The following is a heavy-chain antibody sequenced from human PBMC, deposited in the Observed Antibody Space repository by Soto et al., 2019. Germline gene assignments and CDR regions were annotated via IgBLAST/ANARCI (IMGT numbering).Heavy chain of an antibody. D-gene: IGHD3-3*01. Sequence: QVQLVESGGGVVQPGRSLRLSCAASGFTFSSYAMHWVRQAPGKGLEWVAVISYDGSNKYYADSVKGRFTISRDNSKNTLYLQMISLRADDTAVYYCARDAQGVVNNYFDYWGQGTLVTVSS. CDR1: GFTFSSYA. V-gene: IGHV3-30-3*01. J-gene: IGHJ4*02. CDR2: ISYDGSNK. CDR3: ARDAQGVVNNYFDY.